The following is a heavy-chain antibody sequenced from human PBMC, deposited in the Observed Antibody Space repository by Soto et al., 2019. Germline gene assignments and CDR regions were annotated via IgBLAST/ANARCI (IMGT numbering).Heavy chain of an antibody. V-gene: IGHV1-69*13. CDR3: ARDPGGIVGASAFDP. CDR2: SIPSCWTA. J-gene: IGHJ5*02. CDR1: VGTFISYA. D-gene: IGHD1-26*01. Sequence: AVKVSCMACVGTFISYAISGVRQAPGQGREWMGGSIPSCWTANYAQKFQGRVTITADESTSTAYMELSSLRSEDTAVYYCARDPGGIVGASAFDPWGQGTLVTVSS.